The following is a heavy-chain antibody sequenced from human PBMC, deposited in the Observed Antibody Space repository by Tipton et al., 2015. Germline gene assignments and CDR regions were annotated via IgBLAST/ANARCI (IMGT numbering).Heavy chain of an antibody. CDR2: INGGSTKI. CDR3: ARVRF. CDR1: GFTFSTFE. Sequence: SLRLSCAASGFTFSTFEMNWVRQAPGKGLEWVAYINGGSTKIYYADSVKGRFTISRDNAKNSLDLQMNSLRVEDTAIYYCARVRFWGQGTLVTVSS. V-gene: IGHV3-48*03. J-gene: IGHJ4*02.